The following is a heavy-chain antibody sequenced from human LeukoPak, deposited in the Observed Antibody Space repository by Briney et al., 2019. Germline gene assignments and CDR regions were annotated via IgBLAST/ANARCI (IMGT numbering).Heavy chain of an antibody. CDR2: PI. D-gene: IGHD1-26*01. Sequence: PGRSLRLSCVASGFKFNDYAMHWVRQAPGKGLEWVSGPIGYADSVKGRFIISRDNAKNSLYLEMNSLRPEDSALYYCAKETKVGENLYYFDYWGRGTLVTVSS. V-gene: IGHV3-9*01. CDR3: AKETKVGENLYYFDY. CDR1: GFKFNDYA. J-gene: IGHJ4*02.